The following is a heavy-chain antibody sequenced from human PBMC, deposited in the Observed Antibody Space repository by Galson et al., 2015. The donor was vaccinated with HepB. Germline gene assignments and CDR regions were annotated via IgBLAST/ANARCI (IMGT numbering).Heavy chain of an antibody. J-gene: IGHJ4*02. CDR1: GFAFSSYW. V-gene: IGHV3-7*03. CDR3: ARQGSSGWYLRGIVGYYFDY. D-gene: IGHD6-19*01. CDR2: IKQDGSEK. Sequence: SLRLSCAASGFAFSSYWMSWVRQAPGKGLEWVANIKQDGSEKYYVDSVKGRFTISRDNAKNSLYLQMNSLRAEDTAVYYCARQGSSGWYLRGIVGYYFDYWGQGTLVTVSS.